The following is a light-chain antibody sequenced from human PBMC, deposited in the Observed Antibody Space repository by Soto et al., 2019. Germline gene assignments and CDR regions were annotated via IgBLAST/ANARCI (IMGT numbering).Light chain of an antibody. Sequence: IQMTQSLSSLSASVGGRVTITCRTSQSVSSYVNWYQHKPGKAPKLLIYAASNLDSGVPSRFSGSGSGTDFTLTISSLQREDFATYYCQQSYSGFTFGPGTNVDIK. CDR3: QQSYSGFT. J-gene: IGKJ3*01. CDR2: AAS. CDR1: QSVSSY. V-gene: IGKV1-39*01.